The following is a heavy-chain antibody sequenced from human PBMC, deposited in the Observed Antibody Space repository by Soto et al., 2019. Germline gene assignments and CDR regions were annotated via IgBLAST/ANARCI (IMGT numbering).Heavy chain of an antibody. D-gene: IGHD2-2*01. V-gene: IGHV4-39*01. J-gene: IGHJ4*01. Sequence: SETLSLTCSVSGASISTSSDFWGWIRQAPGKGLEWIGNVYQSGTTRLNPSLKSRVSIFVDRSKNQFSLELNSATAADRAVYYCARQPESTSYFDYWGHGILVTVSS. CDR2: VYQSGTT. CDR1: GASISTSSDF. CDR3: ARQPESTSYFDY.